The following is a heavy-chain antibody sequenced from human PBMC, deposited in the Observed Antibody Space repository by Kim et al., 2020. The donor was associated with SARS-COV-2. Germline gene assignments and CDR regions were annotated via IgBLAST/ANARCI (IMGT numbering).Heavy chain of an antibody. CDR3: ARLPRPWLARDYYYGMDV. D-gene: IGHD6-6*01. Sequence: SETLSLTCTVSGGSISSYYWSWIRQPPGKGLEWIGYIYYSGSTNYNPSLKSRVTISVDTSKNQFSLKLSSVTAADTAVYYCARLPRPWLARDYYYGMDVWGQGTTVTVSS. CDR1: GGSISSYY. CDR2: IYYSGST. V-gene: IGHV4-59*08. J-gene: IGHJ6*02.